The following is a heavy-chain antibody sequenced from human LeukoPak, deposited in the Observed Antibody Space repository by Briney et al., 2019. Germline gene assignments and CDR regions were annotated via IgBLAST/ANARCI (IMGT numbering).Heavy chain of an antibody. V-gene: IGHV4-39*01. J-gene: IGHJ4*02. D-gene: IGHD6-19*01. CDR2: ISYTGST. CDR1: GDSISSSSYY. Sequence: SETLSLTCTVSGDSISSSSYYWGWIRQPPGKGLEWIGSISYTGSTYYNPSLKSRVTISVDTSKNQFSLKLTSVTAADTAVYYCARRYIGSGWCFDSWGQGTLVTVSS. CDR3: ARRYIGSGWCFDS.